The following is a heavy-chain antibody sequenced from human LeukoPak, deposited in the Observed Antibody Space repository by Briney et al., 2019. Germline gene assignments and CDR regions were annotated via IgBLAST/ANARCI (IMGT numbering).Heavy chain of an antibody. CDR3: TWDYYDSSGYRY. CDR2: ISAYNGNT. D-gene: IGHD3-22*01. CDR1: GYTFTNYH. Sequence: ASVKVSCKASGYTFTNYHMHWVRQAPGQGLEWMGWISAYNGNTNYAQKLQGRVTMTTDTSTSTAYMELRSLRSDDTAVYYCTWDYYDSSGYRYWGQGTLVTVSS. J-gene: IGHJ4*02. V-gene: IGHV1-18*04.